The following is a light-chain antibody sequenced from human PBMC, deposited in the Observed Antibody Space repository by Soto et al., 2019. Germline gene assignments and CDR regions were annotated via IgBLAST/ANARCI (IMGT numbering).Light chain of an antibody. CDR3: LQWNTLPLT. CDR2: DAF. CDR1: QGIRND. J-gene: IGKJ3*01. Sequence: DIQMTQSPSSLSASVGDRVTITCRASQGIRNDLGWYQQKSGKAPKRLIYDAFTLESGVPSRFSGGGSGTEFTLTISSLQPEDFAAYYCLQWNTLPLTFGPGTKVDIK. V-gene: IGKV1-17*01.